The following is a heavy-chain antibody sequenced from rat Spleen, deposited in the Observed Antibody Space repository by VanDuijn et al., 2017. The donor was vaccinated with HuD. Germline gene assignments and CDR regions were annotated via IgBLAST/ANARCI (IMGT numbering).Heavy chain of an antibody. CDR3: ARRHYGYTDYFDY. Sequence: EVQLVESDGGLVQPGGSLKLSCAASGFTFSDYYMAWVRQAPTKGLEWVATISYDGSSTYYRDSVKGRFTISRDNAKSTLSLQMDSLRSEDTATYYCARRHYGYTDYFDYWGQGVMVTVSS. CDR1: GFTFSDYY. CDR2: ISYDGSST. V-gene: IGHV5-29*01. D-gene: IGHD1-9*01. J-gene: IGHJ2*01.